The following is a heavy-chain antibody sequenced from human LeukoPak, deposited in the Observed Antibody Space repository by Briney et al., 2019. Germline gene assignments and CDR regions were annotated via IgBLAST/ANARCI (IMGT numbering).Heavy chain of an antibody. D-gene: IGHD6-19*01. Sequence: GASVKVSCKSSGYTFTGYFVHWVRQAPGQGLEWMGWINPNSGGTNYAQKFQGRVTMTRDTSISIAYMELSRLRFDDTAVYYCARGVAGTPLTDYWGQGTLVTVSS. V-gene: IGHV1-2*02. CDR1: GYTFTGYF. J-gene: IGHJ4*02. CDR2: INPNSGGT. CDR3: ARGVAGTPLTDY.